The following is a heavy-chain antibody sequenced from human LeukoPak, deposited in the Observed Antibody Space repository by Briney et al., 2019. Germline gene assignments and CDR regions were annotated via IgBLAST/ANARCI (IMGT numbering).Heavy chain of an antibody. V-gene: IGHV4-39*07. CDR1: GGSISSSGQY. J-gene: IGHJ4*02. Sequence: SETLSLTCSVSGGSISSSGQYWGWIRQPPGKGLEWIGTLHYSGRSYYSPPLQSRVTISVDTPKNQFSLKLDSVTAADTAVYYCARTGSSSSWYNFDFDYWGQGTLVTVSS. CDR3: ARTGSSSSWYNFDFDY. CDR2: LHYSGRS. D-gene: IGHD6-13*01.